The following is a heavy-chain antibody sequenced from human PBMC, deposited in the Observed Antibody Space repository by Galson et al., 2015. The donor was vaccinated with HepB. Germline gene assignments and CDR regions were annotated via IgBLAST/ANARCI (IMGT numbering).Heavy chain of an antibody. V-gene: IGHV6-1*01. CDR1: GDSVSSNSAA. CDR3: ARSTLGAAGRDGFDP. Sequence: CAISGDSVSSNSAAWNWIRQSPSRGLEWLGRTYYRSKWYNDYAVSVKSRITINPDTSKNQFSLQLNSVTPEDTAVYYCARSTLGAAGRDGFDPWGQGTLVTVSS. D-gene: IGHD6-13*01. CDR2: TYYRSKWYN. J-gene: IGHJ5*02.